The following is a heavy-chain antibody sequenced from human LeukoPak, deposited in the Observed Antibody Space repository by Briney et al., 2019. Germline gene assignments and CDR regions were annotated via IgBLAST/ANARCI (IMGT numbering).Heavy chain of an antibody. V-gene: IGHV4-59*12. CDR1: GGSISSYY. J-gene: IGHJ6*02. CDR3: ARVRGQLSILNYYYYYGMDV. Sequence: SETLSLTCTVSGGSISSYYWSWIRQPPGKGLEWIGYIYYSGSTNYNPSLKSRVTISVDTSKNQFSLKLSSVTAADTAVYYCARVRGQLSILNYYYYYGMDVWGQGTTVTVSS. D-gene: IGHD6-6*01. CDR2: IYYSGST.